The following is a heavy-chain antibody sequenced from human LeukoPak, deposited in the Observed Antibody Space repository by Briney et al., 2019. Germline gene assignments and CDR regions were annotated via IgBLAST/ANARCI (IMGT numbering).Heavy chain of an antibody. CDR1: GYTFTGYY. D-gene: IGHD5-18*01. CDR3: ARALGIQLCPPGY. Sequence: ASVKVSCKASGYTFTGYYMHWVRQAPRQGLEWMGWINPNSGGTNYAQKFQGWVTMTRDTSISTAYMELSRLRSDDTAVYYCARALGIQLCPPGYWGQGTLVTVSS. V-gene: IGHV1-2*04. CDR2: INPNSGGT. J-gene: IGHJ4*02.